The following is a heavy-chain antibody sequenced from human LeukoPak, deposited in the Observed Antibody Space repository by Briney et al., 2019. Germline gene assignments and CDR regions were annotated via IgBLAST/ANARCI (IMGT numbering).Heavy chain of an antibody. CDR2: TSHDETTK. D-gene: IGHD4-23*01. Sequence: PGGSLRLSCAASGFTFSSYAMHWVRQAPGKGLEWVAVTSHDETTKVYADSVKGRFTISRDNSKNTLYLQMNSLRGDDTAVYHCARCGNKCYGEVWLDYWGQGTPVTVSS. CDR3: ARCGNKCYGEVWLDY. J-gene: IGHJ4*02. CDR1: GFTFSSYA. V-gene: IGHV3-30*04.